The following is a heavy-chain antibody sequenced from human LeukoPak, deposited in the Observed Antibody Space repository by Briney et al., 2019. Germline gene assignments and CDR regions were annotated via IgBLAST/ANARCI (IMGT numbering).Heavy chain of an antibody. D-gene: IGHD6-13*01. V-gene: IGHV4-34*01. CDR1: GGSFSGYY. J-gene: IGHJ1*01. CDR2: INHSGST. CDR3: ARGRFSSSWYAGEYFQH. Sequence: PSETLSLTCAVYGGSFSGYYWSWIRQPPGKGLEWIGEINHSGSTNYNPSLKSRVTISVDTSKNQFSLKLSSATAADTAVYYCARGRFSSSWYAGEYFQHWGQGTLVTVSS.